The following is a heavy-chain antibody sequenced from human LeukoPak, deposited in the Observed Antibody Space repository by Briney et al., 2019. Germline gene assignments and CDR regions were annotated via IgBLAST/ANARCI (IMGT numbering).Heavy chain of an antibody. CDR1: GGSFSSYY. CDR2: IYYSGST. CDR3: ARGNGYCSGGSCYRWDY. Sequence: SETLSLTCAVYGGSFSSYYWSWIRQPPGKGLEWIGYIYYSGSTNYNPSLKSRVTISVDTSKNQFSLKLSSVTAADTAVYYCARGNGYCSGGSCYRWDYWGQGTLVTVSS. D-gene: IGHD2-15*01. V-gene: IGHV4-59*01. J-gene: IGHJ4*02.